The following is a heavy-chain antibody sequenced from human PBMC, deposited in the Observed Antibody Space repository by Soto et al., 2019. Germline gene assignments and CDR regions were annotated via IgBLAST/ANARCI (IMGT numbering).Heavy chain of an antibody. V-gene: IGHV3-21*01. J-gene: IGHJ4*02. CDR2: ISSTTNYI. Sequence: GGSLRLSCAASGFTLTRYSMNWVRQAPGKGLEWVSSISSTTNYIYYADSMKGRFTVSRDNAKNSVYLDMNSLSAEDTAVYYFSRGSGDLTYNFAYWGQGTLVPVSS. D-gene: IGHD3-10*01. CDR1: GFTLTRYS. CDR3: SRGSGDLTYNFAY.